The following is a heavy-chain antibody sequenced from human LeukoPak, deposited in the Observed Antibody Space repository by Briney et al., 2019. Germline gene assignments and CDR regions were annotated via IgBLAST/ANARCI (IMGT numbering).Heavy chain of an antibody. CDR2: IHYSGSSGST. V-gene: IGHV4-39*07. CDR3: AREGRHMVRGVLFDY. J-gene: IGHJ4*02. CDR1: SGSISSSIYY. Sequence: PSETLSLTCTVSSGSISSSIYYWGWIRQPPGKGLEWIVSIHYSGSSGSTYYNPSLKSRVTISVDTSMNQFSLKLSSVTAADTAVYYCAREGRHMVRGVLFDYWGQGALVTVSS. D-gene: IGHD3-10*01.